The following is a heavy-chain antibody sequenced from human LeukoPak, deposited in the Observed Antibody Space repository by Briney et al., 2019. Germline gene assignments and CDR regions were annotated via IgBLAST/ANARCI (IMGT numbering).Heavy chain of an antibody. Sequence: SETLSLTCTVSGGSISSGSYYWSWIRQPAGKGLEWIGRIYTSGSTNYNPSLKSRVTISVDTSKNQFSLKLSSVTAADTAVYYCASLYSGSYYDAFDIWGQGTMVTVSS. V-gene: IGHV4-61*02. D-gene: IGHD1-26*01. CDR3: ASLYSGSYYDAFDI. CDR1: GGSISSGSYY. J-gene: IGHJ3*02. CDR2: IYTSGST.